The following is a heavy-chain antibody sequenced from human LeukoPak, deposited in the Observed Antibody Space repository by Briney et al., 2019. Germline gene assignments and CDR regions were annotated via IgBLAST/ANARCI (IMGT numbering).Heavy chain of an antibody. CDR3: ARRGSGGSSDY. CDR2: ISVHNGNK. D-gene: IGHD2-15*01. J-gene: IGHJ4*02. V-gene: IGHV1-18*01. Sequence: ASVTVSCKASGYSFISYGFTWVRQAPGQGLEWMGWISVHNGNKNYAQKFQGIVTMTTDTPTSTAYMEVRSLRSDDTAVYYCARRGSGGSSDYWGQGTLVTVSS. CDR1: GYSFISYG.